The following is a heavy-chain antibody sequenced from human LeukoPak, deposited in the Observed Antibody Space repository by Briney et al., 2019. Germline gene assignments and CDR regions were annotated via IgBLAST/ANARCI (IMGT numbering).Heavy chain of an antibody. V-gene: IGHV1-46*01. CDR3: ARDSVGANDF. CDR2: INPSGDFT. CDR1: GYTFTSYC. J-gene: IGHJ4*02. D-gene: IGHD1-26*01. Sequence: PEASVKVSCKASGYTFTSYCMHWVRQAPGQGLEWMGIINPSGDFTSYAQKFQGRVTMTRDTSTSTVYMELSSLRSEDTAVYYCARDSVGANDFWGQGTLVTVSS.